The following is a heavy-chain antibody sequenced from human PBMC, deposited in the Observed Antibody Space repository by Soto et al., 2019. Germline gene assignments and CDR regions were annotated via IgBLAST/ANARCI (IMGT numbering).Heavy chain of an antibody. CDR1: GGTFSSYA. CDR3: ARHNSYGQKGNRYY. Sequence: SGKVSCKASGGTFSSYAISWVRQAPGQGLEWMGGIIPIFGTANYAQKFQGRVTITADKSTSTAYMELSSLRSEDTAVYYWARHNSYGQKGNRYYWGKGTLGLVSS. J-gene: IGHJ4*02. V-gene: IGHV1-69*06. CDR2: IIPIFGTA. D-gene: IGHD5-18*01.